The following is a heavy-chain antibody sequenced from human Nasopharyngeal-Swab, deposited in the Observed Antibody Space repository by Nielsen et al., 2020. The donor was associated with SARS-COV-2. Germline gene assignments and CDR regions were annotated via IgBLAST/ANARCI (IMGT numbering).Heavy chain of an antibody. D-gene: IGHD1-1*01. V-gene: IGHV4-31*03. Sequence: SETLSLTCTVSGGSISSGDYYWSWIRQPPGKGLEWIGYIYRIGGTSYNPSLKSRVTISLDASNNQFSLRLSSVTAADTAMFYCARGTPVDYWGQGILVTVSS. J-gene: IGHJ4*02. CDR2: IYRIGGT. CDR3: ARGTPVDY. CDR1: GGSISSGDYY.